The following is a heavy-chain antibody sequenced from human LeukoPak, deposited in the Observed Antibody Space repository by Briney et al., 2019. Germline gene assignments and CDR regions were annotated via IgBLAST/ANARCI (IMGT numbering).Heavy chain of an antibody. CDR2: IKSDGST. V-gene: IGHV3-74*01. Sequence: GGSLRLSCAASGFTFSSYWMHWVRQAPGKGPVWVSRIKSDGSTRYADSVKGRFTISRDNAKNTVSLQMNSLRAEDTGVYYCARAPSEIGGYYPEYFRHWDQGTLVTVSP. J-gene: IGHJ1*01. CDR1: GFTFSSYW. D-gene: IGHD3-22*01. CDR3: ARAPSEIGGYYPEYFRH.